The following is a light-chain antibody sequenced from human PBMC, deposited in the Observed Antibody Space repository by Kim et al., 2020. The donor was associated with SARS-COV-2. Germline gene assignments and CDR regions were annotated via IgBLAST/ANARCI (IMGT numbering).Light chain of an antibody. Sequence: PGQSITISCTVTSSDVGDYNYVTWYQQQPGKAPRLMIYDVTKRPSGVSNRFAGSKSGNTASLTISGLQTEDEADYYCSSYGGNFVLFGGGTQLTVL. CDR2: DVT. CDR1: SSDVGDYNY. J-gene: IGLJ2*01. CDR3: SSYGGNFVL. V-gene: IGLV2-14*03.